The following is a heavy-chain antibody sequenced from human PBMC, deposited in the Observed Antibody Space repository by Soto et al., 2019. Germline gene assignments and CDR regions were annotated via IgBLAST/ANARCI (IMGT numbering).Heavy chain of an antibody. CDR3: ATDASTTVTTGFGDYWYFDL. V-gene: IGHV1-24*01. J-gene: IGHJ2*01. CDR2: FDPEDGET. Sequence: QVQLVQSGAEVKKPGASVKVSCKVSGYTLTELSMHWVRQAPGKGLEWMGGFDPEDGETIYAQKFQGRVTMTEDTSTDTAYMELSSLRSEDTAVYYCATDASTTVTTGFGDYWYFDLWGRGTLVTVSS. CDR1: GYTLTELS. D-gene: IGHD4-17*01.